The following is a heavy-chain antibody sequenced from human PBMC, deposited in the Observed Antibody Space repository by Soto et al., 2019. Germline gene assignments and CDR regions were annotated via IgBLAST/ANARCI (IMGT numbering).Heavy chain of an antibody. CDR2: IYYSGST. J-gene: IGHJ6*02. CDR1: GGSISSGGYS. CDR3: ARARADTAMVTPNYYYYYYGMDV. V-gene: IGHV4-61*08. D-gene: IGHD5-18*01. Sequence: SETLSLTCAVSGGSISSGGYSWSWIRQPPGKGLEWIGYIYYSGSTNYNPSLKSRVTISVDTSKNQFSLKLSSVTAADTAVYYCARARADTAMVTPNYYYYYYGMDVWGQGTTVTVSS.